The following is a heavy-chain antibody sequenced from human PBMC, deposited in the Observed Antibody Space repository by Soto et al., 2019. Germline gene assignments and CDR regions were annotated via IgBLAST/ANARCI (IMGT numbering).Heavy chain of an antibody. Sequence: EVRLLESGGGLVESGGSLRLSCVASGFTLSSYVTSWVRQAPGKGLEWVSGISAGSGSTHYADSVKGRFTISRDDSKNTLYLQMNVLRVEDTALYYCSKGWGDYWGQGTVVTVSS. CDR3: SKGWGDY. CDR1: GFTLSSYV. V-gene: IGHV3-23*01. D-gene: IGHD1-26*01. CDR2: ISAGSGST. J-gene: IGHJ4*02.